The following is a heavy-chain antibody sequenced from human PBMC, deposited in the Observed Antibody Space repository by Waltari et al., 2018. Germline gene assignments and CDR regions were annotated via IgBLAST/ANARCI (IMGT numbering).Heavy chain of an antibody. D-gene: IGHD6-13*01. Sequence: EVQLVESGGLVVQPGGSLRLSCAASGFTFDDFSIHWVRQAPGKGLDCVGLIGSDGYRPYYADSVKGRFTISRDNRKKSLYLQLNSVTTEDTALYYCTKEKRGSNWSVFDYWGLGTLVTVSS. V-gene: IGHV3-43*01. CDR3: TKEKRGSNWSVFDY. CDR2: IGSDGYRP. J-gene: IGHJ4*02. CDR1: GFTFDDFS.